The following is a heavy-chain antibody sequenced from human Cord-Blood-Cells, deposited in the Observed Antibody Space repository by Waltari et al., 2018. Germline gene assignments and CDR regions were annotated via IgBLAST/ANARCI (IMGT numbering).Heavy chain of an antibody. CDR2: IYYSGST. V-gene: IGHV4-39*01. Sequence: QLQLQESGPGLVKPSETLSLTCTVSGGSISSSSYYWGWIRQPPGKGLEWIWSIYYSGSTYYNPSLKSRVTISVDTSKNQFSLKLSSVTAADTAVYYCARRVGYCSSTSCYDAFDIWGQGTMVTVSS. D-gene: IGHD2-2*01. J-gene: IGHJ3*02. CDR3: ARRVGYCSSTSCYDAFDI. CDR1: GGSISSSSYY.